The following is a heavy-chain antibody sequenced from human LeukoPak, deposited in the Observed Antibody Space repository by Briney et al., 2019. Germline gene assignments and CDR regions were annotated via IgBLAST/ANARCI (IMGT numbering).Heavy chain of an antibody. V-gene: IGHV3-20*04. CDR1: GFTFDDYG. Sequence: PGGSLRLSCAASGFTFDDYGMSWVRQAPGKGLEWVSGINWNGGSTGYADSVKGRFTLSRDNAKKSLYLQMNSLRAEDTAVYYCARAPHPYCSGGNCIYFDYWGQGTLVTVSS. D-gene: IGHD2-15*01. CDR3: ARAPHPYCSGGNCIYFDY. CDR2: INWNGGST. J-gene: IGHJ4*02.